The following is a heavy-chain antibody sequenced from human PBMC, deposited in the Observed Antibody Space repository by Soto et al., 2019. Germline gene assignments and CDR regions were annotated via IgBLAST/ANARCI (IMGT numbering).Heavy chain of an antibody. V-gene: IGHV4-59*01. CDR1: GGSISSYY. CDR3: ARVWGGAFDI. J-gene: IGHJ3*02. Sequence: QVQLQESGPGLVKPSETLSLTCTVSGGSISSYYWSWIRQPPGKGLEWIGYIYYSGSTNYNPSLTSXVXIXLDTSKNQFSLKMSSVTAADTAVYYCARVWGGAFDIWGQGTMVTVSS. CDR2: IYYSGST. D-gene: IGHD3-10*01.